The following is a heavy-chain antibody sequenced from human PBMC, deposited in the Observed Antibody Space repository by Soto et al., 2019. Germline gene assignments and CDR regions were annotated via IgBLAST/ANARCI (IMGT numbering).Heavy chain of an antibody. J-gene: IGHJ6*02. Sequence: SETLSLTWTVSGGSISSSSYYWGWIRQPPGKGLEWIGSIYYSGSTYYNLSLKSRVTISVDTSKNQFSLKLSSVTAADTAVYYCRRSSRYSTDVWGQGITVTVSS. CDR1: GGSISSSSYY. CDR2: IYYSGST. V-gene: IGHV4-39*01. CDR3: RRSSRYSTDV. D-gene: IGHD6-19*01.